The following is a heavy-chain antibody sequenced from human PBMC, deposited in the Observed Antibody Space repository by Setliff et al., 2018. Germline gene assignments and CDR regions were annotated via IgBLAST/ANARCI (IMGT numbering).Heavy chain of an antibody. D-gene: IGHD1-26*01. J-gene: IGHJ4*01. V-gene: IGHV4-39*01. Sequence: PSETLSLTCNVSGASINTGTYYWAWIRQPPGKGLEWIGRIHYGGTTYYNASLKSRVTISVDTSKNQFSLRLNSVTAADTAVYYCARTGTYRYFDYWGRGTLVTVSS. CDR1: GASINTGTYY. CDR3: ARTGTYRYFDY. CDR2: IHYGGTT.